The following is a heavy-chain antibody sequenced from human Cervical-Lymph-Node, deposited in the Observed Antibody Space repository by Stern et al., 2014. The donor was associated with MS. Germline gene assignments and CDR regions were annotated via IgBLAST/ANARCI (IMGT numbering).Heavy chain of an antibody. J-gene: IGHJ6*02. CDR3: AKGYDSSGYYPYGMDV. Sequence: EVQLVESGGGLVQPGGSLRLSCAASGFTFSSYAMSWVRQAPGKGLERVSAIRGSGGSTYYADSVKGRFTISRDNSKNTLYLQMNSLRAEDTAVYYCAKGYDSSGYYPYGMDVWGQGTTVTVSS. D-gene: IGHD3-22*01. V-gene: IGHV3-23*04. CDR2: IRGSGGST. CDR1: GFTFSSYA.